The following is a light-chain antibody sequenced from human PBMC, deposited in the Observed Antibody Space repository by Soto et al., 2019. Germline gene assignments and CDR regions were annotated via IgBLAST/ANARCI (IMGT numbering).Light chain of an antibody. CDR3: QQYNDSFPFT. CDR1: QSISSW. Sequence: DIQMTQSPSTLSASVGDRVTITCRASQSISSWLVWYQQKPGAAPKLLIHEASTLESGVPSRFSGSRSGTEFTLTVSSLQPDDFATYYCQQYNDSFPFTFGQGTKLEI. J-gene: IGKJ2*01. V-gene: IGKV1-5*03. CDR2: EAS.